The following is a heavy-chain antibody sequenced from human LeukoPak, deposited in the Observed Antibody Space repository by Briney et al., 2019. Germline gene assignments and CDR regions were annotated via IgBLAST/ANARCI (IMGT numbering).Heavy chain of an antibody. D-gene: IGHD6-19*01. CDR2: FFHSGNN. J-gene: IGHJ4*02. CDR1: GYSITSGYY. V-gene: IGHV4-38-2*02. CDR3: ARRGYASGWHAYDS. Sequence: SETLSLTCTVSGYSITSGYYWAWIRQSPGKGLEWIGSFFHSGNNFYSPSLRSRVTISLGTSRNQFSLKLNSVTAADTAVYYCARRGYASGWHAYDSWGQGVLVAVSS.